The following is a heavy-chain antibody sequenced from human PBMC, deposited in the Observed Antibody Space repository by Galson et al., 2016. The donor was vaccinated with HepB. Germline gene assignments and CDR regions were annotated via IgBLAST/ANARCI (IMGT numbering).Heavy chain of an antibody. CDR2: TFYRSTWEN. D-gene: IGHD3-10*01. Sequence: CAISGDSVYNNGAAWVWIRQSPSRGLEWLGRTFYRSTWENHYAGSVKNPLTISPDTSRNQFSLHLNSVTPADTAVYYCARAVMLGRGMDVWGQGTTVTVSS. CDR1: GDSVYNNGAA. V-gene: IGHV6-1*01. J-gene: IGHJ6*02. CDR3: ARAVMLGRGMDV.